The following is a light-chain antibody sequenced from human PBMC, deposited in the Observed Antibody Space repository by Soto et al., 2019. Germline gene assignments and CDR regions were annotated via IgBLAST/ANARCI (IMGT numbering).Light chain of an antibody. J-gene: IGLJ1*01. CDR3: SSYTSIPALV. CDR1: GVDVGGYNF. CDR2: DVS. Sequence: QSALTQPASVSGSPGQSITISAPGTGVDVGGYNFVSWYQQHPGKVPKIMIYDVSIRPSGVPDRFSGSKSGNTASLTISGLQAEDEADYYCSSYTSIPALVFGTGTKLTVL. V-gene: IGLV2-14*01.